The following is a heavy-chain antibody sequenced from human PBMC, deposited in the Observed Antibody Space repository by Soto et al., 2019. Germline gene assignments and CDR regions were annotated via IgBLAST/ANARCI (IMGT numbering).Heavy chain of an antibody. CDR3: ARLMAVAGQYYYYGMDV. J-gene: IGHJ6*02. CDR1: GYSFTSYW. CDR2: IYPGDSDT. V-gene: IGHV5-51*01. Sequence: GESLKLSCKGSGYSFTSYWIGWVRQMPGKSLEWMGIIYPGDSDTRYSPSFQGQVTISADKSISTAYLQWSSLKASDTAMYYCARLMAVAGQYYYYGMDVWGQGTTVTVSS. D-gene: IGHD6-19*01.